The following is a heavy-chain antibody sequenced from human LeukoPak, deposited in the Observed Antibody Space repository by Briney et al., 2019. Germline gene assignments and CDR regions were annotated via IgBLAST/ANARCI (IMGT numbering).Heavy chain of an antibody. J-gene: IGHJ4*02. CDR1: GYTFTSYD. Sequence: ASVKVSCKASGYTFTSYDINWVRQATGQGLEWMGWINAGNGNTKYSQKFQGRVTITRDTSASTAYMELSSLRSEDTAVYYCARDSSYYYDSSGNFDYWGQGTLVTVSS. CDR2: INAGNGNT. CDR3: ARDSSYYYDSSGNFDY. D-gene: IGHD3-22*01. V-gene: IGHV1-3*01.